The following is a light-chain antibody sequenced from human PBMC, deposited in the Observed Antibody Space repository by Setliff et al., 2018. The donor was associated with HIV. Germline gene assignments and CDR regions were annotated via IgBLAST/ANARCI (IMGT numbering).Light chain of an antibody. J-gene: IGLJ1*01. CDR1: SSDVGAYNY. Sequence: SALAQPRSVSGSPGQSVTISCTGASSDVGAYNYVSWYQQHPGKAPKLIIYEVTVRPSGVSSRFSGSKSGNTASLTLSGLQTEDEADYHCSSYTKTASVYVFGSGTKVTVL. V-gene: IGLV2-11*01. CDR3: SSYTKTASVYV. CDR2: EVT.